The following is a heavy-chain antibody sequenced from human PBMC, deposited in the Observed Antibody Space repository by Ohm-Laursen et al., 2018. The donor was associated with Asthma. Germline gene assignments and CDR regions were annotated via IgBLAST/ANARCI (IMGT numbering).Heavy chain of an antibody. CDR3: TRDIGYGDDTFDY. D-gene: IGHD4-17*01. J-gene: IGHJ4*02. V-gene: IGHV1-18*01. CDR2: IGAYNGDT. Sequence: SSVKVSCKSSGYTFSSYGISWVRQAPGQGLEWMGWIGAYNGDTNYAQRLQGRITLTTDTFTSTAYMELRSLRSDDTAVCYCTRDIGYGDDTFDYWGQGTLVTVSS. CDR1: GYTFSSYG.